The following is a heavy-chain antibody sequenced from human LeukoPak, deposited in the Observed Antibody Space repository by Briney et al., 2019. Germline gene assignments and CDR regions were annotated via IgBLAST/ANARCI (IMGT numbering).Heavy chain of an antibody. D-gene: IGHD3-10*01. V-gene: IGHV3-48*03. CDR3: ARAPYYYGSGSQDYFDY. Sequence: GGSLRLSSATSGFNSRGLEMNWVRQAPGQGLEWVSRVRDSGDTKYANSVMGPFTISRDNAKNSLYLQMNNLRAEDTAVYYCARAPYYYGSGSQDYFDYWGQGALVTVSS. CDR2: VRDSGDT. CDR1: GFNSRGLE. J-gene: IGHJ4*02.